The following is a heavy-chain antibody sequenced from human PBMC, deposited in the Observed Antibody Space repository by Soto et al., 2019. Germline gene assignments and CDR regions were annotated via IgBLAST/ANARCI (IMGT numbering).Heavy chain of an antibody. CDR1: GFAFNKYA. J-gene: IGHJ6*02. Sequence: GGSLRLSCAASGFAFNKYAMSWVRQAPGKGLEWVSTISGSGDSIFYADSVKGRFTISRDSSKSTLYLQMDSLGAEDTALYYCAKSLRTYKRKRGFGVVKQTENYYYGLDVWGLGTTVTVSS. CDR3: AKSLRTYKRKRGFGVVKQTENYYYGLDV. V-gene: IGHV3-23*01. CDR2: ISGSGDSI. D-gene: IGHD3-3*01.